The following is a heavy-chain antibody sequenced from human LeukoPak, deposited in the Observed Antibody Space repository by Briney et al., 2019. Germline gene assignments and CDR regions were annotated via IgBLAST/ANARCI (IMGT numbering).Heavy chain of an antibody. CDR3: AKGGYYDSSGYYLDQIDY. D-gene: IGHD3-22*01. J-gene: IGHJ4*02. CDR1: GFTFDDYA. V-gene: IGHV3-9*03. CDR2: ISWNSGSI. Sequence: GGSLRLSCAASGFTFDDYAMHWVRQAPGKGLEWVSGISWNSGSIGYADSVKGRFTISRDNAKNSLYLQMNSLRAEDMALYYCAKGGYYDSSGYYLDQIDYWGQGTLVTVSS.